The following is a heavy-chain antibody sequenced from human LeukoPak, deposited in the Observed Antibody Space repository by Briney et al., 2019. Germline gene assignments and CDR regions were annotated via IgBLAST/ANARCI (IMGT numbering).Heavy chain of an antibody. Sequence: PSETLSLTCAVYGGSFRGYYWSWIRQPPGKGLEWIGEINHSGSTNYNPSLKSRVTISVDTSKNQFSLKLSSVTAADTAVYYCARGFGGTGNWFDPWGQGTLVTVSS. CDR3: ARGFGGTGNWFDP. J-gene: IGHJ5*02. CDR1: GGSFRGYY. CDR2: INHSGST. D-gene: IGHD1-14*01. V-gene: IGHV4-34*01.